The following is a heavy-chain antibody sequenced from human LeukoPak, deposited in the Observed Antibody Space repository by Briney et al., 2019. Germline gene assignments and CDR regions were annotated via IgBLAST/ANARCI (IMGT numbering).Heavy chain of an antibody. Sequence: SETLSLTCAMYGGSFNEYYWSWIRQSPEKGLEWIGEINHSGTTVYNPSLKSRVTISVDTSKNQLSLTLRSVSAADTAVYYCARGIGFSSGWTSTDYWGQGTLVTVSS. CDR1: GGSFNEYY. J-gene: IGHJ4*02. CDR3: ARGIGFSSGWTSTDY. D-gene: IGHD6-19*01. CDR2: INHSGTT. V-gene: IGHV4-34*01.